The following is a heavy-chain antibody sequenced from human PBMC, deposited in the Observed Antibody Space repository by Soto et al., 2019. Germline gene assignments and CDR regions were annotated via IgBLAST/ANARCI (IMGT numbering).Heavy chain of an antibody. Sequence: GGSLRLSCAASGFTFSSYSMNWVRQAPGKGLEWVSYISSSSSTIYYADSVKGRFTISRDNAKNQSSLKLSSVTAAETAVYYCARYTTYYKTGIRGNWFDPWGQGTLVTVSS. D-gene: IGHD1-1*01. J-gene: IGHJ5*02. CDR2: ISSSSSTI. CDR3: ARYTTYYKTGIRGNWFDP. V-gene: IGHV3-48*01. CDR1: GFTFSSYS.